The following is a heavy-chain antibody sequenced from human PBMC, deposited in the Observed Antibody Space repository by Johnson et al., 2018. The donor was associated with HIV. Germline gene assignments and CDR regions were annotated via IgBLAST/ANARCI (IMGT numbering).Heavy chain of an antibody. D-gene: IGHD3-22*01. CDR3: ARVSSGGAFDI. J-gene: IGHJ3*02. Sequence: QEKLVESGGGVVQPGRSLRLSCAASGFTFSSYAMHWVRQAPGKGLEWVAIISNDGSNTYFADSVKGRFTISRDNSKNTLYLQMNSRRAEDTAVYYCARVSSGGAFDIWGQGTMVTVSS. CDR1: GFTFSSYA. V-gene: IGHV3-30*01. CDR2: ISNDGSNT.